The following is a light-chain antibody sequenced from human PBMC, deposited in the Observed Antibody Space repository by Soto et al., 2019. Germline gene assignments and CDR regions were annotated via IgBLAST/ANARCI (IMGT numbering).Light chain of an antibody. CDR1: QNISNY. J-gene: IGKJ1*01. CDR2: GAS. CDR3: QQYGNSAWT. Sequence: IVLTQSPATLSLSPGKRATLSCRASQNISNYLIWYQQKPGQAPRLLIYGASSRATGIPDRFSGSGSGTDFTLTISRLEPEDFAVYYCQQYGNSAWTFGQGTKVDIK. V-gene: IGKV3-20*01.